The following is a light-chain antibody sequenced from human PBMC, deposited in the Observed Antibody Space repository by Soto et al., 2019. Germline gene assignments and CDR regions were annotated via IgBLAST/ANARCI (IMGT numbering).Light chain of an antibody. V-gene: IGKV3-15*01. Sequence: EIVMTQSPATLSVSPGERATLSCRASQSVSSKLAWYQQKPGQAPRVLIFGASTRATGIPARFSGSVSGTEFTLTISRLQSEDFAVYYCQHYNDWPPTWTFGQGTRVEIK. CDR2: GAS. CDR3: QHYNDWPPTWT. CDR1: QSVSSK. J-gene: IGKJ1*01.